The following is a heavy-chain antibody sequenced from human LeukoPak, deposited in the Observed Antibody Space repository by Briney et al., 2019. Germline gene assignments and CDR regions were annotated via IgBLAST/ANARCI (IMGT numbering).Heavy chain of an antibody. CDR1: GYTFTSYY. CDR3: ARGAYSYGYYYYYGMDV. CDR2: INPNSGGT. J-gene: IGHJ6*02. V-gene: IGHV1-2*06. D-gene: IGHD5-18*01. Sequence: ASVKVSCKASGYTFTSYYMHWVRQAPGQGLEWMGRINPNSGGTNYAQKFQGRVTMTRDTSISTAYMELSRLRSDDTAVYYCARGAYSYGYYYYYGMDVWGQGTTVTVSS.